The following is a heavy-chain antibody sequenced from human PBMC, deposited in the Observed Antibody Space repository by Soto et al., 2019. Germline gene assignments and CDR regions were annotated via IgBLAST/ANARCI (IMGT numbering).Heavy chain of an antibody. V-gene: IGHV4-59*01. CDR1: GGSISSSY. CDR2: MYDSGST. D-gene: IGHD1-26*01. CDR3: ARGSGNYYYYGLDV. Sequence: SETLSLTCTVSGGSISSSYWSWIRQPPGKGLEWIGYMYDSGSTNYNPSLRSRVTISVDTSKKQFSLKLSSVTAADTAVYYCARGSGNYYYYGLDVWGQGTKVTVSS. J-gene: IGHJ6*02.